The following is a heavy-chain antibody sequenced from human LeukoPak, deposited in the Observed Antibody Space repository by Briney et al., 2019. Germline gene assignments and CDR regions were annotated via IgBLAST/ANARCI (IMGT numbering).Heavy chain of an antibody. CDR3: ATLSLSSGWYFDY. Sequence: PGGSLRLSCAASGFTFSSYAMSWVRQAPGKGLEWVSAISGSGGSTYYADSVKGRFTISRDNSKNTLYLQMNSQRAVDTAVYYCATLSLSSGWYFDYWGQGTRSPSPQ. CDR2: ISGSGGST. CDR1: GFTFSSYA. V-gene: IGHV3-23*01. D-gene: IGHD6-19*01. J-gene: IGHJ4*02.